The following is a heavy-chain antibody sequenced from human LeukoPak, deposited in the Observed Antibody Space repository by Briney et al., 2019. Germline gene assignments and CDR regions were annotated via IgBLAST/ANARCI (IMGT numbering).Heavy chain of an antibody. CDR2: ISSSSSYI. CDR3: ARTYDSSGYYPYYFDY. Sequence: GGSLRLSCAASGFTFCSYSMNWVRQAPGKGLEWVSSISSSSSYIYYADSVKGRFTISRDNAKNSLYLQMNSLRAEDTAVYYCARTYDSSGYYPYYFDYWGQGTLVTVSS. J-gene: IGHJ4*02. V-gene: IGHV3-21*01. CDR1: GFTFCSYS. D-gene: IGHD3-22*01.